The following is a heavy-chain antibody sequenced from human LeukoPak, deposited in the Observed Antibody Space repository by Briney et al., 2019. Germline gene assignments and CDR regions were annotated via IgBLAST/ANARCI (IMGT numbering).Heavy chain of an antibody. CDR1: GVSISSVGYY. D-gene: IGHD1-26*01. J-gene: IGHJ5*02. V-gene: IGHV4-31*03. CDR2: IYYSGST. CDR3: ARDYDSGSFLGGWFDP. Sequence: SETLSLTCTVSGVSISSVGYYWSWIRQHPGKGLEWIGYIYYSGSTYYNPSLKSRVTISVDTSKNQFSLKLSSVTAADTAVYYCARDYDSGSFLGGWFDPWGQGTLVTVSS.